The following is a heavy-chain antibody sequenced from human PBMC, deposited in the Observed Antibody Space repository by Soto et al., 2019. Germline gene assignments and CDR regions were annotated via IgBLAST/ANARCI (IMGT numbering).Heavy chain of an antibody. CDR3: ARPPEGYCSGGNCHFDY. D-gene: IGHD2-15*01. CDR1: GYNFATHW. V-gene: IGHV5-51*01. Sequence: EVQLVQSGAEVKKPGESLKISCKGSGYNFATHWVAWVSQMPGKGLEWMGIIYPGDSDTTYSPSFQGRVNISVDKSLNTAYLQWNSLKASDTAMYYCARPPEGYCSGGNCHFDYWGQGTLVTVSS. CDR2: IYPGDSDT. J-gene: IGHJ4*02.